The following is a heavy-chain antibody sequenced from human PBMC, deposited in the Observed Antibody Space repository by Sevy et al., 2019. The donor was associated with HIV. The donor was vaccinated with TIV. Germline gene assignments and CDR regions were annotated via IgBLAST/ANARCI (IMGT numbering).Heavy chain of an antibody. Sequence: ASVKVSCKASGYTFTSYDINWVRQATGQGLEWMGWMNPNRGNTGYAQKFQGRVTMTRNTSISTAYLELSSLRSEDTAVYYCARGWRWLQLPDYWGQGTLVTVSS. V-gene: IGHV1-8*01. D-gene: IGHD5-12*01. J-gene: IGHJ4*02. CDR2: MNPNRGNT. CDR3: ARGWRWLQLPDY. CDR1: GYTFTSYD.